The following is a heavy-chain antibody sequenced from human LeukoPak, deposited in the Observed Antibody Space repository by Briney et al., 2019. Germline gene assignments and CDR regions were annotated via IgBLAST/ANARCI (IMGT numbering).Heavy chain of an antibody. J-gene: IGHJ4*02. V-gene: IGHV1-69*04. CDR1: GGTFSSYA. D-gene: IGHD1-26*01. Sequence: ASVKASCKASGGTFSSYAISWVRQAPGQGLEWMGRIIPIFGIANYAQKFQGRVTITADKSTSTAYMELSSLRSEDTAVYYCARGLSGSYDGIGYWGQGTLVTVSS. CDR3: ARGLSGSYDGIGY. CDR2: IIPIFGIA.